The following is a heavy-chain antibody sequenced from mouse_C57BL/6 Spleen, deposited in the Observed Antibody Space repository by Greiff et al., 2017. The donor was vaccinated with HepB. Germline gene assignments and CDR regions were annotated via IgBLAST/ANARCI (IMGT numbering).Heavy chain of an antibody. J-gene: IGHJ3*01. CDR3: ARGARDYDGGRFAY. CDR1: GYTFTSYW. V-gene: IGHV1-52*01. Sequence: VQLQQSGAELVRPGSSVKLSCKASGYTFTSYWMHWVKQRPIQGLEWIGNIDPSDSETHYNQKFKDKATLNVDKSSSTAYMQLSSLTSEYSAVYYCARGARDYDGGRFAYWGQGTLVTVSA. CDR2: IDPSDSET. D-gene: IGHD2-4*01.